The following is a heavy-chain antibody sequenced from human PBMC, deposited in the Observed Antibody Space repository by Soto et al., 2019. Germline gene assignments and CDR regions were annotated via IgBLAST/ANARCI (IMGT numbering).Heavy chain of an antibody. CDR2: IFPDDSDT. V-gene: IGHV5-51*01. Sequence: GESLKISCKASGYIIKNYWIGWVRQMPGQGLEWMGIIFPDDSDTRYSPSFQGHVTISVDKSISTAYVQWSSLKASDSAIYYCFRGGVTSRTFDYWGKGPLVTVSS. D-gene: IGHD3-16*01. J-gene: IGHJ4*02. CDR1: GYIIKNYW. CDR3: FRGGVTSRTFDY.